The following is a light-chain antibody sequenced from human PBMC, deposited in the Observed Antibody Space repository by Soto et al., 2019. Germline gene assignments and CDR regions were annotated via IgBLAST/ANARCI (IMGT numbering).Light chain of an antibody. Sequence: QSVLTQPPSVSGAPGQRVTISCTGNSSNIGAGYDVHWYQQLPGTAPKLLIYGNSNRPSGVPDRFSGSKSGTSASLAITGLQAEDEAEYYCQSYDSSLSPYVFGTGTKVTVL. CDR3: QSYDSSLSPYV. CDR1: SSNIGAGYD. J-gene: IGLJ1*01. V-gene: IGLV1-40*01. CDR2: GNS.